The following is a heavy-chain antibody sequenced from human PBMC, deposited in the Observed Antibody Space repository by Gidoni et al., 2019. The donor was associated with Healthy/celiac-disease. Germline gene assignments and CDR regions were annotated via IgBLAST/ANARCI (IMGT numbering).Heavy chain of an antibody. CDR3: AKLNHGSPRYFDY. V-gene: IGHV3-23*01. CDR2: ISGSGGST. J-gene: IGHJ4*02. CDR1: GFTVSSYA. Sequence: EVQLLESGGGLVQPGGSLRLSCAASGFTVSSYAMSWVRQAPGKGLEWVSAISGSGGSTYYADSVKGRFTISRDNSKNTLYLQMNSLRAEDTAVYYCAKLNHGSPRYFDYWGQGTLVTVSS.